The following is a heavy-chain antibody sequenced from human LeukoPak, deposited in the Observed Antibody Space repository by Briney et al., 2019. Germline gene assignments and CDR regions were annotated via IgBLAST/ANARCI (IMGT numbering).Heavy chain of an antibody. CDR3: ARVRIPAAISYYYYYMDV. CDR2: INSSGHYI. V-gene: IGHV3-21*01. D-gene: IGHD2-2*02. Sequence: GSLRLSCAASGFPFNSYSVNWVRPAPGKGLEGVSSINSSGHYIDYADSVKGRFTISRDNAKNSLYLQMNSLRAEDTAVYYCARVRIPAAISYYYYYMDVWGKGTTVTVSS. J-gene: IGHJ6*03. CDR1: GFPFNSYS.